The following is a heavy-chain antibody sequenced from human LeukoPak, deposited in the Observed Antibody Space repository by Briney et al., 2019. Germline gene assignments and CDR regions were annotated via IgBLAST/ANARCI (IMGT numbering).Heavy chain of an antibody. CDR3: ATLRDGYHLYDY. V-gene: IGHV5-51*01. CDR1: GNNFRKHW. CDR2: IYPGDSDT. D-gene: IGHD5-24*01. Sequence: GESLKISRKSSGNNFRKHWIAWVRQMPGKGLELMGYIYPGDSDTRYSPSFQGPVTISADTSISTAYLQWSSVKASDTAMYYCATLRDGYHLYDYWGQGALVTVSS. J-gene: IGHJ4*02.